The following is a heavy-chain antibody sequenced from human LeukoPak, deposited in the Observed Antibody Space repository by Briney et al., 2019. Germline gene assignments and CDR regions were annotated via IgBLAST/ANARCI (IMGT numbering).Heavy chain of an antibody. D-gene: IGHD3-10*01. Sequence: PGDSDTRYSPSFQGQVTISADKSISTAYLQWSSLKASDTAMYYCARVYGSSDYYYYYGMDVWGQGTTVTVSS. CDR2: PGDSDT. J-gene: IGHJ6*02. V-gene: IGHV5-51*01. CDR3: ARVYGSSDYYYYYGMDV.